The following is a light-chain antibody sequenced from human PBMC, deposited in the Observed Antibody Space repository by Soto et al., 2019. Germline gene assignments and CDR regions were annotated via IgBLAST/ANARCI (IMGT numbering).Light chain of an antibody. CDR2: DAS. CDR3: QHYDSYPWA. Sequence: DIQMTQSPSSLSASVGDSVTITCRASQSISGWLAWYQQKPGEAPKVLIYDASSLESGVPSRFSGSGSGTEFTLTISSLQPDDFETYYCQHYDSYPWAFGQGTKVEIK. V-gene: IGKV1-5*01. J-gene: IGKJ1*01. CDR1: QSISGW.